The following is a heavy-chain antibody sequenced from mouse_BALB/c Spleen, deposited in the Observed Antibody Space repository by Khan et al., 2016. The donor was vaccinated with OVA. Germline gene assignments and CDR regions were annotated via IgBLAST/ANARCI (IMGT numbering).Heavy chain of an antibody. D-gene: IGHD1-1*01. CDR2: IWAGGST. J-gene: IGHJ3*01. CDR1: GFSLTSYG. V-gene: IGHV2-9*02. Sequence: QVQLKESGPGLVAPSQSLSIICTVSGFSLTSYGVHWVRQPPGKGLEWLGLIWAGGSTNYNSALMSRLSISKDNSKSQVFLKMNSLQIDDTAMYYCVRPYYGSAWFAYWGQGTLVTVSA. CDR3: VRPYYGSAWFAY.